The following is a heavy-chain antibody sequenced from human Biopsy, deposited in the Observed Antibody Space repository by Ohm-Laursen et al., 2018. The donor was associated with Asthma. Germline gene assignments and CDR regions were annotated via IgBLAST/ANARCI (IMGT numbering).Heavy chain of an antibody. J-gene: IGHJ4*02. Sequence: TLSLTCTVSGDSITSGGCCWNWIRQHPGKGLEWIGYIHHSGTSYFSPSLKSRVSFSRDTSKNQSSLRLSSVTAADTAMYYCARIPRRSGSYFVDYWGQGTLVTVSS. CDR3: ARIPRRSGSYFVDY. D-gene: IGHD3-22*01. CDR2: IHHSGTS. CDR1: GDSITSGGCC. V-gene: IGHV4-31*03.